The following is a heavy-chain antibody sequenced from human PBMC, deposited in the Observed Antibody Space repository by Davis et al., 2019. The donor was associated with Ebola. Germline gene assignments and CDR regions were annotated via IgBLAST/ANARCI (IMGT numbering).Heavy chain of an antibody. J-gene: IGHJ3*01. D-gene: IGHD2-15*01. V-gene: IGHV3-74*01. CDR3: AKDTPNIWFDV. Sequence: GESLKISCAAPGFTFGDYAMHWVRQAPGKGLVWVSRINPDGGRTGYADSVKGRFTISRDNSKNTLHLQMNSLRVEDTAIYYCAKDTPNIWFDVWGQGTMVAVSS. CDR2: INPDGGRT. CDR1: GFTFGDYA.